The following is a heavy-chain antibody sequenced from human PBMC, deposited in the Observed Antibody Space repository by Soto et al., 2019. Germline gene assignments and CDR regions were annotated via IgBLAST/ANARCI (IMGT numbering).Heavy chain of an antibody. CDR2: IYYSGST. D-gene: IGHD1-26*01. CDR1: GGSISSSSYY. CDR3: ARHRGGSYSRSFDY. Sequence: QLQLQESGPGLVKPSETLSLTCTVSGGSISSSSYYWGWIRQPPGKGLEWIGSIYYSGSTYYNPSLKSRVTISVDTSKNQFSLKLSSVTAADTAVYYCARHRGGSYSRSFDYWGQGTLVTVSS. J-gene: IGHJ4*02. V-gene: IGHV4-39*01.